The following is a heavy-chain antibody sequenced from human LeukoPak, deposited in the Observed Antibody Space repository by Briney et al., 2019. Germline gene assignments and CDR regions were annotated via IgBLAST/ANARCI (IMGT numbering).Heavy chain of an antibody. CDR2: IYSGGST. J-gene: IGHJ5*02. Sequence: PGGSLRLSCAASGFTVSSNYMSWVRQAPGKGLEWVSVIYSGGSTYYADSVKGRFTISRDNSKNTLYLQMNSLRAEDTAVYYCAKDGTFHYYGTFDNWFDPWGQGTLVTVSS. CDR1: GFTVSSNY. V-gene: IGHV3-66*02. D-gene: IGHD3-10*01. CDR3: AKDGTFHYYGTFDNWFDP.